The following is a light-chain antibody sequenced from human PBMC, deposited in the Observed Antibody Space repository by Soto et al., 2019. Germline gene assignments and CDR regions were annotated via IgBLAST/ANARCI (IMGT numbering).Light chain of an antibody. V-gene: IGKV3-15*01. CDR1: QSISTE. CDR2: SAS. J-gene: IGKJ2*01. Sequence: EIVMTQSPATLSVSPGERATLSCRASQSISTELAWYQQKPGQPPRLRIYSASTRATGVPARFTGSGSGSEFTLTISGLQSEDFAVYDCQPGHSWPLTFGQGTRLEI. CDR3: QPGHSWPLT.